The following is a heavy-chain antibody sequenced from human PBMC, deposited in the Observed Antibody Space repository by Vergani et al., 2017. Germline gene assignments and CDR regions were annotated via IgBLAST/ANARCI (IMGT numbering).Heavy chain of an antibody. V-gene: IGHV4-34*01. D-gene: IGHD5-18*01. CDR1: GRSFSGYY. CDR3: ARGRGYSYGGGWFDP. CDR2: INHSGST. J-gene: IGHJ5*02. Sequence: QVQLQQWGAGLLKPSETLSLTCAVYGRSFSGYYWSWIRQPPGKGLEWIGEINHSGSTNYNPSLKSRVTISVDTSKNQFSLKLSSVTAADTAVYYCARGRGYSYGGGWFDPWGQGTLVTVSS.